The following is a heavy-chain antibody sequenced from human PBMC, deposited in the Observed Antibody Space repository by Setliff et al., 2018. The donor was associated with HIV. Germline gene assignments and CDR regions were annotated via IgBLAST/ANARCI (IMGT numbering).Heavy chain of an antibody. CDR1: GGSFTAYY. J-gene: IGHJ5*01. D-gene: IGHD4-17*01. CDR3: VRQHGDYAFGS. V-gene: IGHV4-34*01. Sequence: SETLSLTCMVYGGSFTAYYWNWIRQPPGKGLEWIGEINYDGDTTYNPSLKSRVNMFIDTSKKQFSLEVASVTAADTAVYYCVRQHGDYAFGSWGQGTLVTVSS. CDR2: INYDGDT.